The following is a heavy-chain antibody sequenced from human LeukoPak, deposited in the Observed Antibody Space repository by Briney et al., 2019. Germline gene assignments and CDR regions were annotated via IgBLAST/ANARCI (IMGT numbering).Heavy chain of an antibody. V-gene: IGHV3-15*07. CDR1: GFTFNNAW. CDR2: FKSKTDGGTI. J-gene: IGHJ4*02. D-gene: IGHD5-18*01. CDR3: TTGGYRYGDDY. Sequence: AGGSLRLSCAASGFTFNNAWMNWVRQAPGKGLEWVGRFKSKTDGGTIDYAAPEKGRFTISRDDSKNTLYLQMNSLKTEDTAVYYCTTGGYRYGDDYWGQGTLVTVPS.